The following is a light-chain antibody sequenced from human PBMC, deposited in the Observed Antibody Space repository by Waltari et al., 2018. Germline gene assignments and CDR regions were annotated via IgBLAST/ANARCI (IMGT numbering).Light chain of an antibody. CDR1: ALEDKY. Sequence: SYELTQTPSVSVSPGQTASISCFGDALEDKYVSWYHQKLGQSPVLVIYRDTSRPSGIPERFSASNSGDRASLTISGTQVVDEADYYCLTWVSGTVVFGGGTKLTVL. CDR3: LTWVSGTVV. V-gene: IGLV3-1*01. CDR2: RDT. J-gene: IGLJ2*01.